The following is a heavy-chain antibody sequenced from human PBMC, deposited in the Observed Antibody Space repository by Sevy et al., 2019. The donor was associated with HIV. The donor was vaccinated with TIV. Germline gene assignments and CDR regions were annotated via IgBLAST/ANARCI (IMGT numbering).Heavy chain of an antibody. CDR1: GFTFSSFA. CDR2: INGRGGSA. J-gene: IGHJ4*02. D-gene: IGHD1-26*01. CDR3: ARPTPRIAPSSAAFFDY. Sequence: GGSLRLSCAASGFTFSSFAMSWVRHIPRKGLEWVSTINGRGGSAYYADSVKGRFTLSRDNSNNTVFLQMNRLRDEDPAVYYCARPTPRIAPSSAAFFDYWGQGTLVTVSS. V-gene: IGHV3-23*01.